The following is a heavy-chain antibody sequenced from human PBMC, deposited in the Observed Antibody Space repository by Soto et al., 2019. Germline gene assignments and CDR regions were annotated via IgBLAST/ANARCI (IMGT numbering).Heavy chain of an antibody. Sequence: PSQTLSLTCAISGDSVSSNSAAWNWIRQSPSRGLEWLGRTYYRSKWYNDYAVSVQSRIIINPDTSKNQFSLQLSSVTPEDTAVYYCVRDPEFTHGYDYWGQGTLVTVSS. CDR3: VRDPEFTHGYDY. D-gene: IGHD5-18*01. CDR2: TYYRSKWYN. V-gene: IGHV6-1*01. J-gene: IGHJ4*02. CDR1: GDSVSSNSAA.